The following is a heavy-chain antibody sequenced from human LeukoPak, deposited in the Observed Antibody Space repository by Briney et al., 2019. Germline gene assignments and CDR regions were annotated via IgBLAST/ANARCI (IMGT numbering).Heavy chain of an antibody. D-gene: IGHD2-8*01. CDR3: ARGPNVYVNSSGLIRDYYSYMDV. CDR1: GFTFSSYA. Sequence: PGGSLRLSCAASGFTFSSYAMSWVRQAPGKGLEWVAVISYDGSDKYNADSVKGRFTISRDNSKNTLYLQMSSLRADDTAVYYCARGPNVYVNSSGLIRDYYSYMDVWGKGTTVTVSS. J-gene: IGHJ6*03. CDR2: ISYDGSDK. V-gene: IGHV3-30*03.